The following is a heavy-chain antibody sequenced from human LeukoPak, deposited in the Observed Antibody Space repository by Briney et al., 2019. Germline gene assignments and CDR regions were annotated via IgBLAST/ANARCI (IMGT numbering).Heavy chain of an antibody. CDR3: ARDIWSNWNPFDY. D-gene: IGHD1-20*01. Sequence: ASVKVSCKASGYTFTGYYMHGVRQAPGQGLEWMGWINPNSGGTNYAQKFQGRVTMTRDTSISTAYMELSRLRSDDTAVYYCARDIWSNWNPFDYWGQGTLVTVSS. J-gene: IGHJ4*02. V-gene: IGHV1-2*02. CDR1: GYTFTGYY. CDR2: INPNSGGT.